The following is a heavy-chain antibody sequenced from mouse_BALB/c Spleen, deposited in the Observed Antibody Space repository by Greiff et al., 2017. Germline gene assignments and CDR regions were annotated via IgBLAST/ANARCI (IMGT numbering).Heavy chain of an antibody. CDR1: GFAFSSYW. D-gene: IGHD1-1*01. CDR2: IYPGDGDT. J-gene: IGHJ4*01. CDR3: ARLREMAPNYAMDY. V-gene: IGHV1-80*01. Sequence: VQLQQSGAELVRPGSSVTISCTASGFAFSSYWMNWVKQRPGQGLEWIGQIYPGDGDTNYYGKFKGKATLTADKSSSTAYMQLSSLTSEDSAVYFCARLREMAPNYAMDYWGQGTSVTVSS.